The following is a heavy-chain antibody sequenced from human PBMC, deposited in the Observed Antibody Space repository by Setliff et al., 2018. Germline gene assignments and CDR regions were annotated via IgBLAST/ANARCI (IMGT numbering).Heavy chain of an antibody. CDR1: GGSITSGGGFY. V-gene: IGHV4-61*08. Sequence: ASETLSLTCSVSGGSITSGGGFYWAWIRQPPGKELEWIGYIYTSGSTNYNPSLKSRVTISVDTSKNQFSLKLSSVTAADTAVYYCARESLAVAGPFDYWGQGTLVTVSS. CDR2: IYTSGST. CDR3: ARESLAVAGPFDY. D-gene: IGHD6-19*01. J-gene: IGHJ4*02.